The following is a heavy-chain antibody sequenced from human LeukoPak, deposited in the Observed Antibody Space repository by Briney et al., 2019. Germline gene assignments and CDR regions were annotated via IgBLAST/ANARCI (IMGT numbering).Heavy chain of an antibody. V-gene: IGHV4-59*01. Sequence: SETLSLTCTVSGGSISSYYWSWIRQPPGKGLEWLGYIYYSGGPNYNPSLKSRVTISVDTSKNQFSLKLSSVTAADTAVYYCARVFEGIAGQFNYWGQGTLVTVSS. CDR2: IYYSGGP. D-gene: IGHD6-13*01. J-gene: IGHJ4*02. CDR3: ARVFEGIAGQFNY. CDR1: GGSISSYY.